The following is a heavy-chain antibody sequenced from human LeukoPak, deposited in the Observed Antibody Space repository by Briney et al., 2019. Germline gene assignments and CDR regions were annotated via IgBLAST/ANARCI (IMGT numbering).Heavy chain of an antibody. D-gene: IGHD3-9*01. CDR2: IYYSGST. V-gene: IGHV4-39*01. CDR3: ARHKYDILTGYYD. CDR1: GGSISSSSYY. J-gene: IGHJ4*02. Sequence: SETLPLTCTVSGGSISSSSYYWGWIRQPPGKGLEWIGSIYYSGSTYYNPSLKSRVTISVDTSKNQFSLKLSSVTAADTAVYYCARHKYDILTGYYDRGQGTLVTVSS.